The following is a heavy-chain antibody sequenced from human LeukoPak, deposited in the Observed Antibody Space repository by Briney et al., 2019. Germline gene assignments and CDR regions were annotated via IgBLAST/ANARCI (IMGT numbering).Heavy chain of an antibody. CDR2: INPNSGGT. CDR1: GYTFTVYY. D-gene: IGHD4-11*01. V-gene: IGHV1-2*06. Sequence: GASVKVSCKASGYTFTVYYMNWVRQAPGQGLEWMGRINPNSGGTKYAQKFQGRVTITRDTSTNTAYMELSRLRSDDTAVYYCAREDSNPKYYYYYGMDVRGQGTTVTVSS. CDR3: AREDSNPKYYYYYGMDV. J-gene: IGHJ6*02.